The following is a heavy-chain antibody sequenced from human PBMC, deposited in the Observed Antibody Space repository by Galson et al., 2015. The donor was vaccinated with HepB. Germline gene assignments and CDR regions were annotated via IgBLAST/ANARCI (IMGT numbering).Heavy chain of an antibody. Sequence: SLRLSCAASGFTFSSYGMHWVRQAPGKGLEWVAVIWYDGSNKYYADSVKGRFTISRDNSKNTLYLQMNSLRAEDTAVYYCARDLTYYYDSSADWYFDLWGRGTLVTVSS. V-gene: IGHV3-33*01. J-gene: IGHJ2*01. CDR3: ARDLTYYYDSSADWYFDL. D-gene: IGHD3-22*01. CDR2: IWYDGSNK. CDR1: GFTFSSYG.